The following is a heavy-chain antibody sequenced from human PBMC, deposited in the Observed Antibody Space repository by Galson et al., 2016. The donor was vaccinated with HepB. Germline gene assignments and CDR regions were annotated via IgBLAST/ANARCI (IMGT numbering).Heavy chain of an antibody. CDR2: ISPGGST. CDR1: GFTFSSYG. Sequence: SLRLSCAASGFTFSSYGMSWVRQAPGQGLEWVSSISPGGSTYTDSVKGRFTISRDNSRNTLYLEMNSLRAEDTAVYYCAKRGGLKYYFDCWGQGTLVTFSS. CDR3: AKRGGLKYYFDC. V-gene: IGHV3-23*01. D-gene: IGHD2-15*01. J-gene: IGHJ4*02.